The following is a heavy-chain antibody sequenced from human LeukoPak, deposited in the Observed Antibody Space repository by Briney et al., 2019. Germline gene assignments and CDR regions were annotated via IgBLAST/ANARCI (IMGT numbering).Heavy chain of an antibody. Sequence: TGGSLRLSCAASGFTLSNAWMTWGRQAPGKGLEWVGRIKSKTDGGTTDYAASVKGRFTISRDDSKNTLYLQMNSLETEDTAVYYCTTDRDVTVPDAVGTPFRWGQGTLVTVSS. CDR2: IKSKTDGGTT. J-gene: IGHJ4*02. CDR3: TTDRDVTVPDAVGTPFR. D-gene: IGHD2-2*01. V-gene: IGHV3-15*01. CDR1: GFTLSNAW.